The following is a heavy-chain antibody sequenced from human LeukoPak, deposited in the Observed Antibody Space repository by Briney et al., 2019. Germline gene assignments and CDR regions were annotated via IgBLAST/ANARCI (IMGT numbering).Heavy chain of an antibody. CDR1: GFTFSSYA. Sequence: GGSLRLSCAASGFTFSSYAMTWVRQAPGKGLEWVSAIGGSGDSTYYADSVKGRFTISRDNAKNSLYLQMNSLRAEDTAVYYCAREQHHVEMATTSDLDFDYWGQGTLVTVSS. CDR3: AREQHHVEMATTSDLDFDY. J-gene: IGHJ4*02. D-gene: IGHD5-24*01. CDR2: IGGSGDST. V-gene: IGHV3-23*01.